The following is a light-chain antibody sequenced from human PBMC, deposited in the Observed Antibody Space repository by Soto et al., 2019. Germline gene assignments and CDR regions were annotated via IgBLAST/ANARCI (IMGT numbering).Light chain of an antibody. V-gene: IGLV2-14*01. Sequence: QSVLTQPASVSGSPGQSITISCTGTSSDVGGYNYVSWYQQHPGKAPKLMIYDVSNRPSGVSNRFSGSKSGNTASLTISGLQAEDEADYYCSSYTSSSLRGVFDGGTKLTVL. J-gene: IGLJ3*02. CDR3: SSYTSSSLRGV. CDR1: SSDVGGYNY. CDR2: DVS.